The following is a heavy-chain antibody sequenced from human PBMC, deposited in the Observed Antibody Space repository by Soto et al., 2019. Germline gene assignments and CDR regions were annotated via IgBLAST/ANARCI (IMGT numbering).Heavy chain of an antibody. CDR2: IYHSGST. J-gene: IGHJ6*02. Sequence: QLQLQESGSGLVKPSQTLSLTCAVSGGSISSGGYSWSWIRQPPGQDLEWIGYIYHSGSTYYNPSLKSRDTISVDRSKNQFALKLSSVTAASTAEYYCARGVGPYYDDSSGYLQHYYGMDVWGQGTTVTVSS. CDR1: GGSISSGGYS. V-gene: IGHV4-30-2*01. D-gene: IGHD3-22*01. CDR3: ARGVGPYYDDSSGYLQHYYGMDV.